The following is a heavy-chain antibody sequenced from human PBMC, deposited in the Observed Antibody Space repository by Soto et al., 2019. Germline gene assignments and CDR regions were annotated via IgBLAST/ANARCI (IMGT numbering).Heavy chain of an antibody. CDR3: AREYTAWPLAYGLDV. V-gene: IGHV3-21*01. Sequence: PGGSLRLSCVVSGFTFSTYSINWVRQAPGKGLEWVSSISSRSDIYYADSVKGRFTISRDNAKNSVSLQMSSLRAEDTAVYYCAREYTAWPLAYGLDVWGQGTTVTVSS. J-gene: IGHJ6*02. D-gene: IGHD2-2*02. CDR2: ISSRSDI. CDR1: GFTFSTYS.